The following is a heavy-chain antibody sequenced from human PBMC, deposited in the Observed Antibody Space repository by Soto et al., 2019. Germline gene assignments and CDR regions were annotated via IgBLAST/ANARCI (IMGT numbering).Heavy chain of an antibody. CDR2: IIPIFGTA. J-gene: IGHJ4*02. D-gene: IGHD3-22*01. CDR3: ASFPYYDSSGYYSGFDY. V-gene: IGHV1-69*01. CDR1: GGAFSSYA. Sequence: QVQLVQSGAEVKKPGSSVRVSCKASGGAFSSYAISWLRQAPGQGLEWMGGIIPIFGTANYAQKFQGRVTITADESTSTAYMELSSLRSEDTAVYYCASFPYYDSSGYYSGFDYWGQGTLVTVSS.